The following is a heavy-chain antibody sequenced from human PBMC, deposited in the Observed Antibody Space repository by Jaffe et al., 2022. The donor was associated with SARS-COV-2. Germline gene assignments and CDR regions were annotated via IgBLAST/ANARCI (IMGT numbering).Heavy chain of an antibody. J-gene: IGHJ4*02. D-gene: IGHD1-26*01. CDR2: IKQDGSEK. CDR3: ARDLGRELLIWNC. V-gene: IGHV3-7*03. Sequence: EVQLVESGGGLVQPGGSLRLSCVASGFTFSSYWMSWVRQAPGKGLEWVANIKQDGSEKYYVDSVKGRFSISRDNAKNSLYLQMNSLRADDTAVYYCARDLGRELLIWNCWGQGTLVTVSS. CDR1: GFTFSSYW.